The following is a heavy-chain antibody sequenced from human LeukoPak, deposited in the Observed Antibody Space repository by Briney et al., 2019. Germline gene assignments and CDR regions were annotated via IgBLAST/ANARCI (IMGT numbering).Heavy chain of an antibody. CDR1: GGYISSGPFF. J-gene: IGHJ4*02. CDR3: ARVFSSSYYYFDY. Sequence: SGPTLVNPSQTLSLTCTVSGGYISSGPFFWSWVRQPAGKGLEWIGRVSPSGSTNYNPSLKSRVTISADTSKNQFSLKLSSVTAADTAVYYCARVFSSSYYYFDYWGQGTLVTVSS. D-gene: IGHD6-13*01. V-gene: IGHV4-61*02. CDR2: VSPSGST.